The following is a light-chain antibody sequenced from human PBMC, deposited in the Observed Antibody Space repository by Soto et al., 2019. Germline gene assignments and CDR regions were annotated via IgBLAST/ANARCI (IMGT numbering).Light chain of an antibody. CDR1: QTVSSGY. V-gene: IGKV3D-20*01. CDR3: QQYGSSGT. J-gene: IGKJ1*01. CDR2: DAS. Sequence: EIVLTQSPVTLSLSPGERATLSCGASQTVSSGYLAWYQQRPGLAPRLLIYDASSRATGIPDRFSGSGSGTDFSLTISRLEPEDFAVYYCQQYGSSGTFGQGTKVEIK.